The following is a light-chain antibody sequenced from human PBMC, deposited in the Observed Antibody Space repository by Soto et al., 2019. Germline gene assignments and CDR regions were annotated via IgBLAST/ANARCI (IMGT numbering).Light chain of an antibody. CDR1: HSISRY. Sequence: DIQMTQSPSSLSASVGDRVTITCRASHSISRYLNWYQHKPGKAPKLLINAASSLERGVPSRFSGGGSGTDFTLNISSRQPDDFATYYCQQNYRATPWTFGQGTKVDIK. CDR3: QQNYRATPWT. V-gene: IGKV1-39*01. J-gene: IGKJ1*01. CDR2: AAS.